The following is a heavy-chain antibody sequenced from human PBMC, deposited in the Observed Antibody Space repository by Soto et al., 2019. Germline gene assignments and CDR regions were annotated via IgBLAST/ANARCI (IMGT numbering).Heavy chain of an antibody. CDR2: VFHSGSV. CDR3: VREDDGGDRDYYGLDV. D-gene: IGHD2-21*02. Sequence: QVQLQQSGPGLVKPSQTLSLTCTVSGGSISGDYYHWTWIRQSPGKGLEWIGYVFHSGSVLYNPSLKSXXXXXXXXXXXXXXXXXXXXXXXXXXXYFCVREDDGGDRDYYGLDVWGQGTTVTVSS. J-gene: IGHJ6*02. V-gene: IGHV4-30-4*08. CDR1: GGSISGDYYH.